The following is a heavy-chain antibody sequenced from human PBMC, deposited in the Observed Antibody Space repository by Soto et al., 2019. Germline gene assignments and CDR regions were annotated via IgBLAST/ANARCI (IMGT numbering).Heavy chain of an antibody. CDR1: GGTFSTSS. Sequence: QVQLVQSGAEVKKPGSSVKVSCKASGGTFSTSSINWVRQAPGQWLEWMGGIIPIFGTSDYAQKFQGRITITADESTRTVYMELRSLRSEDTAFYYCARGHDYGGNADAFDIWGQGTMVTVSS. D-gene: IGHD4-17*01. V-gene: IGHV1-69*12. CDR3: ARGHDYGGNADAFDI. CDR2: IIPIFGTS. J-gene: IGHJ3*02.